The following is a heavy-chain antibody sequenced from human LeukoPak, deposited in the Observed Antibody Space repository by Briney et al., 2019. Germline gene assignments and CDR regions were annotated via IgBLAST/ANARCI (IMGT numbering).Heavy chain of an antibody. CDR2: ISYDGSNK. J-gene: IGHJ4*02. Sequence: GGSLRLSCAASGFTFSSYAMQWVRQAPGKGLEWVAVISYDGSNKYYADSVKGRFTISRDNSKNTLYLQMNSLRAEDTAVYYCAREHHGDGKFDYWGQGTLVTVSS. D-gene: IGHD4-17*01. CDR3: AREHHGDGKFDY. V-gene: IGHV3-30-3*01. CDR1: GFTFSSYA.